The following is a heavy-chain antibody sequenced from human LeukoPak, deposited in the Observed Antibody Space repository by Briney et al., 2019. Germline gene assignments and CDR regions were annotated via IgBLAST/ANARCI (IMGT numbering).Heavy chain of an antibody. V-gene: IGHV4-34*01. D-gene: IGHD4-17*01. CDR3: ARVYGDHSRPFGY. CDR1: AGSGSGNY. J-gene: IGHJ4*02. Sequence: SGTLPQTSCVYAGSGSGNYWSWIRQPPAKGVQWIGEINHRGTSNSNPSLTCQVAISVDTSKNQYSLKLSSVTAADTAVYYCARVYGDHSRPFGYWGQGALVTVSS. CDR2: INHRGTS.